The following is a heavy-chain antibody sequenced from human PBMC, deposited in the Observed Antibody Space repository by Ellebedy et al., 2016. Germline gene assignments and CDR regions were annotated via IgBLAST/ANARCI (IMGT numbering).Heavy chain of an antibody. Sequence: ASVKVSCKASGYTFTSYDIHWVRQAIGQGLEWMGWMNPNSGNTGYAQKFQGRITMTRNTAISTGYMELSSLRSEDTAVYYCATVHPYSSGWGFDYWGQGTLVTVSS. J-gene: IGHJ4*02. D-gene: IGHD6-19*01. CDR3: ATVHPYSSGWGFDY. CDR1: GYTFTSYD. V-gene: IGHV1-8*01. CDR2: MNPNSGNT.